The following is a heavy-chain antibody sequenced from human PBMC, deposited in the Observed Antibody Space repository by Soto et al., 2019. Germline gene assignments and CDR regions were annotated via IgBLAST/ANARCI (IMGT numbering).Heavy chain of an antibody. J-gene: IGHJ4*02. CDR2: ISGSGGST. CDR1: GFTFSSYA. V-gene: IGHV3-23*01. Sequence: EVQLLESGGGLVQPGGSLRLSCAASGFTFSSYAMSWVRQAPGKRLEWVSAISGSGGSTYYADSVKGRFTISRDNSKNTLYLQLNSLRAEDTAVYYCAKGNPVAGLQYYFDYWGQGTLVTVSS. D-gene: IGHD6-19*01. CDR3: AKGNPVAGLQYYFDY.